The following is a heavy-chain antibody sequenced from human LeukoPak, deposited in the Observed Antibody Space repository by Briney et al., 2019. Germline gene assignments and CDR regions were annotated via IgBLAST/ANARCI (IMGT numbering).Heavy chain of an antibody. CDR3: ARDRAPAGYYYYYYMDV. V-gene: IGHV1-2*02. D-gene: IGHD1-1*01. CDR2: INPNSGGT. Sequence: ASVTVSFTASGYTFTGYYMHWVRQAPGQGLEWMGWINPNSGGTNYAQKFQGRVTMTRDTSISTAYMELSRLRSDDTAVYYCARDRAPAGYYYYYYMDVWGKGTTVTVSS. CDR1: GYTFTGYY. J-gene: IGHJ6*03.